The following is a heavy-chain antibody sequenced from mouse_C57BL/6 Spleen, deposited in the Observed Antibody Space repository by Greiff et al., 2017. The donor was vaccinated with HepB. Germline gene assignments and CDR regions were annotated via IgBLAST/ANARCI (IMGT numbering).Heavy chain of an antibody. J-gene: IGHJ3*01. D-gene: IGHD2-4*01. CDR1: GYTFTDYY. CDR2: IYPGSGNT. V-gene: IGHV1-76*01. CDR3: ASGMITTPFAY. Sequence: QVQLKESGAELVRPGASVKLSCKASGYTFTDYYINWVKQRPGQGLEWIARIYPGSGNTYYNEKFKGKATLTAEKSSSTAYMQLSSLTSEDSAVYCCASGMITTPFAYWGQGTLVTVSA.